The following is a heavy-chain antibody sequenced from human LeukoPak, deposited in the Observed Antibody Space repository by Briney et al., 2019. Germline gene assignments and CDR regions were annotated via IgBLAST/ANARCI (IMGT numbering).Heavy chain of an antibody. V-gene: IGHV3-48*01. CDR1: GFTFSSYS. CDR2: ISSSIRTI. CDR3: AKFEYFDHYFDY. Sequence: QPGGSLRLSCAASGFTFSSYSMNWVRQAPGKGLEWLSYISSSIRTIYYADSVKGRFTISRDNAKNSLFLQMNSLRAEDTAVYYWAKFEYFDHYFDYWGQGTLVTVSS. J-gene: IGHJ4*02. D-gene: IGHD3-3*01.